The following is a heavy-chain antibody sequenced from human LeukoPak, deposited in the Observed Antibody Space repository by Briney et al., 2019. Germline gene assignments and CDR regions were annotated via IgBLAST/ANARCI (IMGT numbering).Heavy chain of an antibody. CDR1: GFTFSSYA. J-gene: IGHJ4*02. CDR2: ISYDGSNK. Sequence: GRSLRLSCAASGFTFSSYAMHWVRQAPGKGLEWVAVISYDGSNKYYADSVKGRFTISRDNSKNTLYLQMNSLRAEDTAVYYCARIYVWGSYSPYYFDYWGQGILVTVSS. CDR3: ARIYVWGSYSPYYFDY. D-gene: IGHD3-16*01. V-gene: IGHV3-30-3*01.